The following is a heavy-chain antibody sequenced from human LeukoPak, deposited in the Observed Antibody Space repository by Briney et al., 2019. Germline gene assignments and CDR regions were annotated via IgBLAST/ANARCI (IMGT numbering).Heavy chain of an antibody. Sequence: PGGSLRLSCAASGFTFSSYAMSWVRQAPGKGLEWVSSISGSGGRTYYADSVKGRFTISRDNSKNTLYLQMNSLRAEDTAVYYCTKGPHYYDSSGYSRRWFDPWGQGTLVTVSS. D-gene: IGHD3-22*01. J-gene: IGHJ5*02. CDR2: ISGSGGRT. V-gene: IGHV3-23*01. CDR3: TKGPHYYDSSGYSRRWFDP. CDR1: GFTFSSYA.